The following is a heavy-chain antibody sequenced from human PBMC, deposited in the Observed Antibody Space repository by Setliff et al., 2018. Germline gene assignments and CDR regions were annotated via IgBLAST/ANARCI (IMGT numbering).Heavy chain of an antibody. J-gene: IGHJ3*02. CDR3: ARDLDYQYYYDSSGRDAFDI. CDR1: GYIFTSYG. CDR2: ISTYNGKT. Sequence: SVKVSCKASGYIFTSYGFSWVRQAPGQGLEWMGWISTYNGKTNYAQKFQGRVTMTTDTSTSTAYMELRSLRSDDTAVYYCARDLDYQYYYDSSGRDAFDIWGQGTMVTVSS. D-gene: IGHD3-22*01. V-gene: IGHV1-18*01.